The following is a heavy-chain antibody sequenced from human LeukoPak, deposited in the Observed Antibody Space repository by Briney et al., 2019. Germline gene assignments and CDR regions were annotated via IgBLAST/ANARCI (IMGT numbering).Heavy chain of an antibody. V-gene: IGHV4-59*01. D-gene: IGHD3-22*01. Sequence: SETLSLTCTVSGGSITSYYWSWIRQPPGKGREGIGYIYYSGGTNYNPSLRSRVTMTLDTSKNQISLMLSSVTAAETAVYYCARESGHSSGYDAFDVWGQGTKVTVSS. CDR3: ARESGHSSGYDAFDV. CDR1: GGSITSYY. CDR2: IYYSGGT. J-gene: IGHJ3*01.